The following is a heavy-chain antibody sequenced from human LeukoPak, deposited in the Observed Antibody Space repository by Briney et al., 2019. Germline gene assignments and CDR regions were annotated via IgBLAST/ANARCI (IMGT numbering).Heavy chain of an antibody. CDR3: AKDLKWLHYYDSSARPDY. J-gene: IGHJ4*02. V-gene: IGHV3-23*01. CDR2: ISGSGGST. CDR1: GFTFSSYW. Sequence: PGGSLRLSCAASGFTFSSYWMSWVRQAPGKGLEWVSAISGSGGSTYYADSVKGRFTISRDNSKNTLYLQMNSLRAEDTAVYYCAKDLKWLHYYDSSARPDYWGQGTLVTVSS. D-gene: IGHD3-22*01.